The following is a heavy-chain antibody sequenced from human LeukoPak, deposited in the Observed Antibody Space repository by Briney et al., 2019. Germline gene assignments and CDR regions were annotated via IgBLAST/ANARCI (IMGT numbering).Heavy chain of an antibody. J-gene: IGHJ4*02. CDR3: AKDPWGSSSF. D-gene: IGHD6-6*01. CDR1: GFTFSIAW. V-gene: IGHV3-21*06. CDR2: ISGSGSHI. Sequence: PGGSLRLSCAASGFTFSIAWMTWVRQAPGKGLEWVSSISGSGSHIYYADSLKGRFTISRDNAKNSVSLQMNSLRADDTAVYYCAKDPWGSSSFWGQGTLVIVSS.